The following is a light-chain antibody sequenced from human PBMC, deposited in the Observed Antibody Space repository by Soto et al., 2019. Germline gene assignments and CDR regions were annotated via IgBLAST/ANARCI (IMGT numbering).Light chain of an antibody. Sequence: EVVLTQSPGTLSLSPGERATLSCRASQSLNRNYLAWYQRKPGQPPRLLMYGAFNRATDIPARFSGSVSGTDFTLTITRLEPEDFAVYYCQQYESSPQTFGQGTKVEF. CDR1: QSLNRNY. V-gene: IGKV3-20*01. J-gene: IGKJ1*01. CDR3: QQYESSPQT. CDR2: GAF.